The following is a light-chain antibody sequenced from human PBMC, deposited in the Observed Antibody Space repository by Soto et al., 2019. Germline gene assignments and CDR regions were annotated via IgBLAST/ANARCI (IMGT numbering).Light chain of an antibody. CDR3: SSYTTSYTQV. V-gene: IGLV2-14*01. CDR2: EVT. Sequence: QSALTQPASVSGSPGQSITIACIGTSSDVAYFNYVSWYQHHPGKAPKLIIYEVTNRPSGVSNRFSGSKSGNTASLTISGLKAEDEADYYCSSYTTSYTQVFGGGTKLTVL. CDR1: SSDVAYFNY. J-gene: IGLJ3*02.